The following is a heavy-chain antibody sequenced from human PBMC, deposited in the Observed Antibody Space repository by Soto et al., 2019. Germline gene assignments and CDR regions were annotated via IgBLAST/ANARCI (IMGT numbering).Heavy chain of an antibody. CDR1: GSPFTSYG. D-gene: IGHD2-2*01. CDR2: ISAYNGNT. CDR3: ARYCSSTSCGYYYYYYYMDV. J-gene: IGHJ6*03. V-gene: IGHV1-18*01. Sequence: GASVKVSTKASGSPFTSYGISWVRQAPGQGLEWMGWISAYNGNTNYAQKLQGRVTMTTDTSTSTAYMELRSLRSDDTAVYYCARYCSSTSCGYYYYYYYMDVWGKGTTVTVSS.